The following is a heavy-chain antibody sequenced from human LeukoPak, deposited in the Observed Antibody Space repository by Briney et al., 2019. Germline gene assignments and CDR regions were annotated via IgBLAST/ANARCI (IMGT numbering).Heavy chain of an antibody. D-gene: IGHD3-3*01. CDR1: GFTFSSYA. J-gene: IGHJ4*02. CDR3: AKASGFWSGYRHFDY. CDR2: ISGSGGST. V-gene: IGHV3-23*01. Sequence: GGSLRLSCAASGFTFSSYAMSWVRQAPGQGLEWVSAISGSGGSTYYADSVKVRFTISRDNSKNTLYLQMNSLRAEDTAVYYCAKASGFWSGYRHFDYWGQGTLVTVSS.